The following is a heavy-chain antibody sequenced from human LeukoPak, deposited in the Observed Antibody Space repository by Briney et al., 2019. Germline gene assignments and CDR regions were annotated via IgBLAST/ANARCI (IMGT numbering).Heavy chain of an antibody. D-gene: IGHD6-13*01. CDR2: IYYIVST. CDR1: GGSISSYY. CDR3: ATDHRSRWQHWVDP. J-gene: IGHJ5*02. Sequence: SETLSLTCTVSGGSISSYYWSWIRQPPEKGLEWIGYIYYIVSTNYNPSLKSRVTISVDTSKNQFSLKLSSVAAADTDVYYCATDHRSRWQHWVDPWGQGTVVTVSS. V-gene: IGHV4-59*12.